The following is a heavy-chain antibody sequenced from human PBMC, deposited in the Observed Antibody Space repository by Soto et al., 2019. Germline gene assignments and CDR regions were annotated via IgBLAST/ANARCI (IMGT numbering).Heavy chain of an antibody. J-gene: IGHJ4*02. CDR3: ATQGGSGYYTFYY. Sequence: SETLSLTCSVSGGSISSGIWWSWVRQSPGRGLEWIGGIYHSGNTNYNPSLKGRVTLSADESKNQFSLKLTSVTAADMAVYYCATQGGSGYYTFYYWGQGTLVTVSS. D-gene: IGHD3-22*01. V-gene: IGHV4-4*02. CDR2: IYHSGNT. CDR1: GGSISSGIW.